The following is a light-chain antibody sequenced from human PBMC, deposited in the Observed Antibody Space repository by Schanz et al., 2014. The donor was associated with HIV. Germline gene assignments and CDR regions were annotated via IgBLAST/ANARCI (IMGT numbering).Light chain of an antibody. CDR2: GTD. CDR3: AAWDDTLNGYV. V-gene: IGLV1-44*01. Sequence: QSVLTQPPSASGTPGQRVTISCSGSDSNTGSNPVNRYQHLPGAAPKLLIYGTDQRPSGVPDRVSGSRSGTSASLAISGLQSGDEADYYCAAWDDTLNGYVFGSGTKLTVL. CDR1: DSNTGSNP. J-gene: IGLJ6*01.